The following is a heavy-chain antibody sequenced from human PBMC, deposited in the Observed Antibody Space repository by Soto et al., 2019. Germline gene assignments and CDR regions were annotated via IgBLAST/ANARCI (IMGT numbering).Heavy chain of an antibody. D-gene: IGHD4-17*01. Sequence: QLQLQESGPGLVKPSETLSLTCTVSGGSISSSSYYWGWIRQPPGKGLEWIGSIYYSGSTYYNPSLKSRVTISVDTSKNQFSLKLSSVTAADTAVYYCASPMTTVSKDYWGQGTLVTVSS. V-gene: IGHV4-39*01. J-gene: IGHJ4*02. CDR1: GGSISSSSYY. CDR2: IYYSGST. CDR3: ASPMTTVSKDY.